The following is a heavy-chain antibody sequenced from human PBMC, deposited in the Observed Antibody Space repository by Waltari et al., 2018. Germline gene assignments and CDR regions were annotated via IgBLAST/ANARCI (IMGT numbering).Heavy chain of an antibody. J-gene: IGHJ4*02. D-gene: IGHD3-10*01. V-gene: IGHV4-4*07. CDR1: GGSISSYY. CDR3: ARDVQLYYYGSGREEYYFDY. CDR2: IYTSGST. Sequence: QVQLQESGPGLVKPSETLSLTCTVSGGSISSYYWSWIRQPAGKGLEWIGRIYTSGSTNYNPSLKSRVTMSVDTSKNQFSLKLSSVTAADTAVYYCARDVQLYYYGSGREEYYFDYWGQGTLVTVSS.